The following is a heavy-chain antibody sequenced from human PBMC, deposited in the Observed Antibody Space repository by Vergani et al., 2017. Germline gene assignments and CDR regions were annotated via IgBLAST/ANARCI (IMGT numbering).Heavy chain of an antibody. CDR1: GGSFSGYY. CDR2: IYHSGST. Sequence: QVQLQQWGAGLLKPSETLSLTCAVYGGSFSGYYWSWIRQPPGKGLEWIGEIYHSGSTNYNPSLKSRVTLSLDTSKKQISLHLTSVTAADTAVYYCARHISVVRPSSMTAFDYWGQGTLVTVSS. D-gene: IGHD2-21*01. CDR3: ARHISVVRPSSMTAFDY. J-gene: IGHJ4*02. V-gene: IGHV4-34*01.